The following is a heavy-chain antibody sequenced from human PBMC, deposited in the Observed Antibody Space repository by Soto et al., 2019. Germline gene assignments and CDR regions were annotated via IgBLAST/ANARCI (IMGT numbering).Heavy chain of an antibody. CDR2: IKVGSSRI. V-gene: IGHV3-21*01. J-gene: IGHJ1*01. D-gene: IGHD3-16*01. CDR3: VRSPKIGVRGAF. Sequence: PGGSLRLSCIGSGFSFSAYNMNWVRQAPGEGLEWVSSIKVGSSRIYQPDSMKGRFAISRDDARNSVYLQINSLRAEDTALYFCVRSPKIGVRGAFWGRGTQVTV. CDR1: GFSFSAYN.